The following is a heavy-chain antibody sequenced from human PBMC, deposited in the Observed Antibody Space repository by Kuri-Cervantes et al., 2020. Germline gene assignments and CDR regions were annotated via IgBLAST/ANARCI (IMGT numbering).Heavy chain of an antibody. CDR2: INPSGGST. CDR3: ARDYGSSGIYSYFEY. J-gene: IGHJ4*02. V-gene: IGHV1-46*01. Sequence: ASVKVSCRASGYTFTSYYMHWVRQAPGQGLEWMGIINPSGGSTSYAQKFQGRVTMTRDTSTSTVYMELSSLRTEDTAVYYCARDYGSSGIYSYFEYWGQGTLVTVSS. CDR1: GYTFTSYY. D-gene: IGHD3-22*01.